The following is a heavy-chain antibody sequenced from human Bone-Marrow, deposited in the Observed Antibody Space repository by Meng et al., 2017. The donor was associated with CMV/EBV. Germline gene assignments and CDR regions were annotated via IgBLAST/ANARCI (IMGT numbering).Heavy chain of an antibody. CDR2: IIPILGIA. CDR3: ARSRGRYGRYGSGSMRLAQYFYGMDV. V-gene: IGHV1-69*04. CDR1: GHNFTSHD. J-gene: IGHJ6*02. D-gene: IGHD3-10*01. Sequence: SVKVSCKAPGHNFTSHDNNWVRQATGQGLEWMGRIIPILGIANYAQKFQGRVTITADKSTSTAYMELSSLRSEDTAVYYCARSRGRYGRYGSGSMRLAQYFYGMDVWGQGATVTFSS.